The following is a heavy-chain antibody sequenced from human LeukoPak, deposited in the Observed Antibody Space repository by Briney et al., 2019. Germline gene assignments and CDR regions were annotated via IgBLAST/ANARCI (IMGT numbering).Heavy chain of an antibody. Sequence: ASVKVSCKASGYTFTSYYMHWVRQAPGQGLEWMGIINPSGGSTSYAQKFQSRVTMTRDTSTSTVYMELSSLRSEDTAVYYCARDGVTYSSGWYDGGLEDDYWGQGTLVTVSS. V-gene: IGHV1-46*01. CDR1: GYTFTSYY. CDR3: ARDGVTYSSGWYDGGLEDDY. D-gene: IGHD6-19*01. CDR2: INPSGGST. J-gene: IGHJ4*02.